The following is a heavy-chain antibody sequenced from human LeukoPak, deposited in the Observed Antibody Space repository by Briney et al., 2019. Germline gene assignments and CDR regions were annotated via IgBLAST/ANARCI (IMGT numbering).Heavy chain of an antibody. CDR2: ISSSGSTI. CDR3: ATVVVIRERNWFDP. CDR1: GFTFSSYE. D-gene: IGHD3-22*01. J-gene: IGHJ5*02. V-gene: IGHV3-48*03. Sequence: GGSLRLSCAASGFTFSSYEMNWVRQAPGKGLEWVSYISSSGSTIYYADSVKGRFTISRDNAKNTLYLQMNSLRAEDTAVYYCATVVVIRERNWFDPWGQGTLVTVSS.